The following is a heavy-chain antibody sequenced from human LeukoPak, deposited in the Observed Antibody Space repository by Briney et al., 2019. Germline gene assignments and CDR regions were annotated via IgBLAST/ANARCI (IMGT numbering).Heavy chain of an antibody. CDR1: GYTFTSYD. Sequence: GASVKVSCKASGYTFTSYDINWVRQATGQGLEWMGWMNPNSGNTGYAQKFQGRVTITRNTSISTAYMELSSLRSEDTAVYYCARVYILTGYPNDAFDIWGQGTMVTVSS. V-gene: IGHV1-8*01. D-gene: IGHD3-9*01. CDR2: MNPNSGNT. J-gene: IGHJ3*02. CDR3: ARVYILTGYPNDAFDI.